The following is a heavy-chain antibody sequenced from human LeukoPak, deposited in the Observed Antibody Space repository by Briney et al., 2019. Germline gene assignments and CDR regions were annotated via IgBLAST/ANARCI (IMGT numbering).Heavy chain of an antibody. D-gene: IGHD3-10*01. CDR2: ISSGGGTI. J-gene: IGHJ4*02. CDR1: GFTFSTYS. CDR3: ARDPAGPGIYYDY. V-gene: IGHV3-48*01. Sequence: GGSLRLSCVASGFTFSTYSMNWVRQAPGKGLEWISYISSGGGTIHYADSVKGRFTISRDNAKNSLYLQMDSLRAEDTAVYYCARDPAGPGIYYDYWGQGTLVTVS.